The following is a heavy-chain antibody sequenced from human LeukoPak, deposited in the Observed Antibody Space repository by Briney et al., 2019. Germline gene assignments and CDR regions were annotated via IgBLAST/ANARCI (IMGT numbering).Heavy chain of an antibody. CDR1: GGSISGYY. CDR2: INHSGST. Sequence: SETLSLTCTVSGGSISGYYWSWIRQSPGKGLEWIGYINHSGSTKYNPSLKSRGTISVDVSRNQFSLKLRSVTAADTAVYYCARALDYYDIRVWDYWGQGTLVTVSS. D-gene: IGHD3-22*01. V-gene: IGHV4-59*01. CDR3: ARALDYYDIRVWDY. J-gene: IGHJ4*02.